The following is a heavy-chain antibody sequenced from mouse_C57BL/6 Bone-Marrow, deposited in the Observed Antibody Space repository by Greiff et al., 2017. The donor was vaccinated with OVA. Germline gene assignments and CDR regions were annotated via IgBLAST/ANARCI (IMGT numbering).Heavy chain of an antibody. J-gene: IGHJ2*01. CDR2: IYPRSGNT. CDR1: GYTFTSYG. V-gene: IGHV1-81*01. CDR3: ARSSYYGNYLDFDY. Sequence: VQLQQSGAELARPGASVKLSCTASGYTFTSYGISWVKQRTGQGLEWIGEIYPRSGNTYYNEKFKGKATLTADKSSSTAYMELRSLTSEDSAVYFCARSSYYGNYLDFDYWGQGTTLTVSS. D-gene: IGHD2-10*01.